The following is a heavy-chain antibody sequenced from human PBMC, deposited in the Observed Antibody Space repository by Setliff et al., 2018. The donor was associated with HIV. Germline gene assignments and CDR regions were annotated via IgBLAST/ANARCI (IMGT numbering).Heavy chain of an antibody. V-gene: IGHV3-23*01. Sequence: GGSLRLSCAASGFTFSSYAMSWVRQAPGKGLEWVSVISGSGGNTYYAAPVTGRFTTSRDDSKDTLYLQMNSLKTEDTAVYYCTTGVDYWDQGTLVTVSS. J-gene: IGHJ4*02. CDR3: TTGVDY. CDR1: GFTFSSYA. CDR2: ISGSGGNT.